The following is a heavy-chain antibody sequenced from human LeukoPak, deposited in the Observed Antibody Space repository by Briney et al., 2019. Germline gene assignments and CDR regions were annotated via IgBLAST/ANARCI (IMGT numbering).Heavy chain of an antibody. V-gene: IGHV4-59*08. CDR3: AGHHPRNTVDF. J-gene: IGHJ4*02. Sequence: PSETLSPTCTVSGGSISSYYWSLIRQPPGKGLEWIAYISDIGSINYNPSLKSRVTISLETSKNQFSLKLSSVTAADTAVYYCAGHHPRNTVDFWGQGTLVTVSS. CDR1: GGSISSYY. CDR2: ISDIGSI. D-gene: IGHD2/OR15-2a*01.